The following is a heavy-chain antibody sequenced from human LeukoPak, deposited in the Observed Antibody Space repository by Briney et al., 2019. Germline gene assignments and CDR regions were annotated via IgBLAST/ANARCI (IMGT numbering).Heavy chain of an antibody. CDR3: ARDNWNDAPGGFDP. V-gene: IGHV3-21*01. D-gene: IGHD1-20*01. Sequence: GGSLRLSCAASGLTFSSYSMNWVRQAPGKGLEWVSSITRSSTSTYYTDSVRGRFTISRDNAKNSLYLQMNSLRAEDTAVYYCARDNWNDAPGGFDPWGQGTLVTVSS. J-gene: IGHJ5*02. CDR1: GLTFSSYS. CDR2: ITRSSTST.